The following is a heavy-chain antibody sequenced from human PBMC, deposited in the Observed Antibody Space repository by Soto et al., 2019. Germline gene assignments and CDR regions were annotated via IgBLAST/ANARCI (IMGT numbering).Heavy chain of an antibody. Sequence: EVQMVETGGGLSQPGGSLRLSCAVSGFIVSSKYMTWVRQAPGKGLEWVSVFYTGGSTHYADSARGRFTISRDSSKNTLYLQMTSLRAEDAAVYYCTTYTGYGMDVWGQGTTVTVSS. D-gene: IGHD3-16*01. J-gene: IGHJ6*02. CDR3: TTYTGYGMDV. V-gene: IGHV3-53*02. CDR1: GFIVSSKY. CDR2: FYTGGST.